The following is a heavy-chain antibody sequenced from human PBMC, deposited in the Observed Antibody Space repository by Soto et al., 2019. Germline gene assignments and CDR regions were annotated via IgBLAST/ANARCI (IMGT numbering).Heavy chain of an antibody. Sequence: PGGSVRRSCAASWFTFSSYGMSCVRQAPGKGLEWFSAISGSGGSRYSADSVKGRFTISRDTSKNTLYLQMNRLRAEDTAVYYCAKIGELPNSFETWGEGTKVTVSS. D-gene: IGHD2-2*01. CDR1: WFTFSSYG. J-gene: IGHJ5*02. V-gene: IGHV3-23*01. CDR3: AKIGELPNSFET. CDR2: ISGSGGSR.